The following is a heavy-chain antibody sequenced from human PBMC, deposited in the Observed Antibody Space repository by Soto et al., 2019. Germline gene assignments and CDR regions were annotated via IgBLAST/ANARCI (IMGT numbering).Heavy chain of an antibody. V-gene: IGHV1-18*01. CDR2: ISAYNGNT. J-gene: IGHJ5*02. CDR3: AREKRHDYSNRNWFDP. CDR1: GYTFTSYR. Sequence: QVQLVQSGAEVKKPGASVKVSCKASGYTFTSYRISWVRQAPGQGLEWMGWISAYNGNTNYAQKPQGRVTMTTDASTSTAYMELRSLRSDDTAVYYCAREKRHDYSNRNWFDPWGQGTLVTVSS. D-gene: IGHD4-4*01.